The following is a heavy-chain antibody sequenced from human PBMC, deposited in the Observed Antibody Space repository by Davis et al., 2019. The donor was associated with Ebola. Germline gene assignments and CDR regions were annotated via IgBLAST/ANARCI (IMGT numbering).Heavy chain of an antibody. D-gene: IGHD6-13*01. CDR2: ISSSGSTI. CDR1: GFTFSNYD. CDR3: ARDLLIAAAGLVY. Sequence: GESLKISCAASGFTFSNYDMNWVRQAPGKGLEWVSYISSSGSTIYYADSVKGRFTISRDNAKNSLYLQMNSLRAEDTAVYYCARDLLIAAAGLVYWGQGTLVTVSS. J-gene: IGHJ4*02. V-gene: IGHV3-48*03.